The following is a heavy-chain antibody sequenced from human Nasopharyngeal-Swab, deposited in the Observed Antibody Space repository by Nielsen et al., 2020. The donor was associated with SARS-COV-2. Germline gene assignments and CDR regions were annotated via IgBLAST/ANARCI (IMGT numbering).Heavy chain of an antibody. Sequence: SETLSLTCTVSGGSISSGSIRSYYWSWIRQPPGKGLEWIGYFSYTGITHYNPSPKSRVTISVDMSKNKFSLKLSSVAAADTAVYYCAREVVGGLVDSWGQGTLVTVSS. CDR3: AREVVGGLVDS. D-gene: IGHD1-26*01. J-gene: IGHJ4*02. CDR1: GGSISSGSIRSYY. V-gene: IGHV4-61*01. CDR2: FSYTGIT.